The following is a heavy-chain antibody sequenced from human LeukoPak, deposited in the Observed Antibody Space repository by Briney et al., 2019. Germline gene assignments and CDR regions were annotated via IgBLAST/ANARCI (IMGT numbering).Heavy chain of an antibody. D-gene: IGHD3-9*01. CDR2: IYYSGST. J-gene: IGHJ6*03. Sequence: SETLSLTCTVSGSSISTYYWTWIRQPPRKGLEWIGYIYYSGSTNYNPSLKSRVTISIDTSKNQFSLRLSSVTAADTAMYYCARNAYDFLTGHLVYMDVWGKGTTVTVSS. CDR3: ARNAYDFLTGHLVYMDV. V-gene: IGHV4-59*01. CDR1: GSSISTYY.